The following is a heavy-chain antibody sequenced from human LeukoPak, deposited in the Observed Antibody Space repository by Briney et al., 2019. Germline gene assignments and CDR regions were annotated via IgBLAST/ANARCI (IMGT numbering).Heavy chain of an antibody. CDR3: ARGALEMATITGYFDY. J-gene: IGHJ4*02. CDR1: GGTFSSYA. V-gene: IGHV1-69*13. D-gene: IGHD5-24*01. CDR2: IIPIFGTA. Sequence: ASVKVSCKAPGGTFSSYAISWVRQAPGQGLEWMGGIIPIFGTANYAQKFQGRVTITADESTSTAYMELSSLRSEDTAVYYCARGALEMATITGYFDYWGQGTLVTVSS.